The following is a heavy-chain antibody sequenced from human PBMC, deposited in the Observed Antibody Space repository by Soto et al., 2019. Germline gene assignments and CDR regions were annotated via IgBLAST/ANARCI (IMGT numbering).Heavy chain of an antibody. CDR1: GFSISYYW. CDR2: ISGSGSRK. V-gene: IGHV3-48*02. Sequence: PGGSLRLSCTASVSGFSISYYWMSWVRQAPGKGLEWVAHISGSGSRKYYADSVEGRFTISRDNAKNSLYLQMNSLRDEDTAVYYCARDGDSSSSSDFDYWGKGTLVTVSS. D-gene: IGHD6-6*01. J-gene: IGHJ4*02. CDR3: ARDGDSSSSSDFDY.